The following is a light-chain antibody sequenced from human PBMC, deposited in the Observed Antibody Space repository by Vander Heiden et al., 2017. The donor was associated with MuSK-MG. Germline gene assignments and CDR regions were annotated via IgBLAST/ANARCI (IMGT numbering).Light chain of an antibody. J-gene: IGLJ1*01. CDR3: SSYTSSSTPYV. V-gene: IGLV2-14*04. CDR2: DVS. Sequence: PGQSITISCTGTSSDVGGFNYVSWYQQHPGKAPKLMIYDVSNRPSGVSNRFSGSKSGNTASLTISGLQAEDEADYYCSSYTSSSTPYVFGTGTQVTVL. CDR1: SSDVGGFNY.